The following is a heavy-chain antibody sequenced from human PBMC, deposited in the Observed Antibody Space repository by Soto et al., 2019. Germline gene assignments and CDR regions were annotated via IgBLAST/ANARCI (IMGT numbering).Heavy chain of an antibody. CDR3: ARHLGVTVAGTRWYFDL. CDR1: GYNFASYW. D-gene: IGHD6-19*01. Sequence: PGESLKISCQGSGYNFASYWISWVRQMPGKGLEWMGIIYPGDSETRYNPSFQGHVTISANKSNNTTYLQWTSLKASDTATYYCARHLGVTVAGTRWYFDLWGRGTLVTVSS. J-gene: IGHJ2*01. V-gene: IGHV5-51*01. CDR2: IYPGDSET.